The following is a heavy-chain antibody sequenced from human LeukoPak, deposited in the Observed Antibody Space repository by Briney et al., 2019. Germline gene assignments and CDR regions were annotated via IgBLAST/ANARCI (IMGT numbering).Heavy chain of an antibody. Sequence: ASVTVSCKASGFTFTDHYMHWVGQAPGQGLEWMGWINGKRGDTNYAQNFQDRVTMTRDTSTSTVYMELSRLTVDDTAVYYCARDHDRGVDYWGQGTLVTVSS. D-gene: IGHD3-10*01. CDR1: GFTFTDHY. J-gene: IGHJ4*02. V-gene: IGHV1-2*02. CDR2: INGKRGDT. CDR3: ARDHDRGVDY.